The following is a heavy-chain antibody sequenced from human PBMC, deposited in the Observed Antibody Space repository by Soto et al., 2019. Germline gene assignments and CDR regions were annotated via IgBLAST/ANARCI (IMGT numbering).Heavy chain of an antibody. CDR3: ARDTAYDFDY. CDR1: GYIFTNYW. CDR2: IYPGDSNT. V-gene: IGHV5-51*01. Sequence: GESLKISCKGSGYIFTNYWIGWVRQMPGIGLEWMGIIYPGDSNTKYSPSFQGQVTISADKSTSTVFLQWSSLKASDTAVYYCARDTAYDFDYWGQGTRVTVSS. J-gene: IGHJ4*02.